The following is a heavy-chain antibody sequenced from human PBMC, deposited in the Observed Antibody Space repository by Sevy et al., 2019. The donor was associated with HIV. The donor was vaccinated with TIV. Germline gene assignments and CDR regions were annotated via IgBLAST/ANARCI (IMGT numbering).Heavy chain of an antibody. Sequence: GESLKISCKGSGKSFPSYWTGWVRQMPGKGLEWMGIIYPVDSDTRSSPSFQGQVTISADKSISTAYLQWSSLKASDTAMYYCARQRVVAATIYYFDYWGQGTLVTVSS. D-gene: IGHD2-15*01. CDR3: ARQRVVAATIYYFDY. CDR1: GKSFPSYW. J-gene: IGHJ4*02. CDR2: IYPVDSDT. V-gene: IGHV5-51*01.